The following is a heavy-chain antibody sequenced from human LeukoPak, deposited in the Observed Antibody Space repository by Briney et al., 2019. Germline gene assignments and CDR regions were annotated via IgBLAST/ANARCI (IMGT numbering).Heavy chain of an antibody. CDR3: ARVLAEMAAVWRDDVFDI. D-gene: IGHD5-24*01. V-gene: IGHV4-59*01. CDR2: IYSGGST. CDR1: GFTFDDYA. J-gene: IGHJ3*02. Sequence: GSLRLSCAASGFTFDDYAMHWIRQPPGKGLEWIGFIYSGGSTNYNPSLKSRVTISVDTSKNQFALRVNSVTAADTAVYYCARVLAEMAAVWRDDVFDIWGQGTMVTVSS.